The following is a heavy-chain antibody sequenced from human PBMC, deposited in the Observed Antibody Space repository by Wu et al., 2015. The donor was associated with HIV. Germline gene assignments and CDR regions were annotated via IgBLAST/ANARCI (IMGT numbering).Heavy chain of an antibody. V-gene: IGHV1-69*01. D-gene: IGHD3-22*01. CDR1: GYTFTNYY. J-gene: IGHJ4*02. CDR3: ARDPNTYYYDSSGYYGY. Sequence: QGHLEQSGTEVKKFGTSVTLSCKASGYTFTNYYIHWLRQAPGQGLEWMGGIIPIFGTANYAQKFQGRVTITADESTSTAYMELSSLRSEDTAVYYCARDPNTYYYDSSGYYGYWGQGTLVTVSS. CDR2: IIPIFGTA.